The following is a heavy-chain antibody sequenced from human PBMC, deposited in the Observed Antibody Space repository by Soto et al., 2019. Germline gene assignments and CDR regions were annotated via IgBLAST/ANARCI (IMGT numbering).Heavy chain of an antibody. Sequence: QVQLVQSGAEVKKPGSSVKVSCKASGGTFSTYTISWVRQAPGQGLEWTGRIIRILGIANYAQKFQGRVTITADKSTRTAYMELSSLRSEDTAVYYCASRYDSSDYWGQGTLVTVSS. J-gene: IGHJ4*02. D-gene: IGHD3-22*01. CDR1: GGTFSTYT. CDR2: IIRILGIA. CDR3: ASRYDSSDY. V-gene: IGHV1-69*02.